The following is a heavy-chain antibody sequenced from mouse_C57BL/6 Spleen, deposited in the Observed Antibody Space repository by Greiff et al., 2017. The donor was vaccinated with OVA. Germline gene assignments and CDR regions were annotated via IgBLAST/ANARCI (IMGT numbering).Heavy chain of an antibody. CDR2: INPSNGGT. CDR3: ARSDGYLAWFAY. V-gene: IGHV1-53*01. CDR1: GYTFTSYW. D-gene: IGHD2-3*01. Sequence: VQLQQPGAELVMPGASVKLSCKASGYTFTSYWMHWVKQRPGQGLEWIGNINPSNGGTNYNEKFKSKATLTVDKSSSTAYMQLSSLTSEDSAVYYCARSDGYLAWFAYWGQGTLVTVSA. J-gene: IGHJ3*01.